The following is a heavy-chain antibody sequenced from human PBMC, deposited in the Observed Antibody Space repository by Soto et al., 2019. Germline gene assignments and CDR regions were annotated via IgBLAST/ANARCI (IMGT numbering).Heavy chain of an antibody. V-gene: IGHV4-34*01. CDR2: INHSGST. D-gene: IGHD6-13*01. Sequence: SETLSLXCAVYGGSFSGYYWSWIRQPPGKGLEWIGEINHSGSTNYNPSLKSRVTISVDTSKNQFSLKLSSVTAADTAVYYCARARRGIIAAAGTSIDYWGQGTLVTVSS. CDR3: ARARRGIIAAAGTSIDY. CDR1: GGSFSGYY. J-gene: IGHJ4*02.